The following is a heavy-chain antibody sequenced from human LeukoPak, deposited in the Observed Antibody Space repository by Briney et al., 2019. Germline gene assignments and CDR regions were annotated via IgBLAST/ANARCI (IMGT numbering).Heavy chain of an antibody. V-gene: IGHV3-23*01. CDR3: AKAGSIRFDN. CDR1: GFTFSSYA. CDR2: ISGRDGST. J-gene: IGHJ4*02. D-gene: IGHD1-26*01. Sequence: GGSLRLSCAASGFTFSSYAMSWVRQAPGKGLEWVSGISGRDGSTYHADSVKGRFTISRDNSKNTLYLQMNSLRAEDTAVYYCAKAGSIRFDNSGQRTLVTVSS.